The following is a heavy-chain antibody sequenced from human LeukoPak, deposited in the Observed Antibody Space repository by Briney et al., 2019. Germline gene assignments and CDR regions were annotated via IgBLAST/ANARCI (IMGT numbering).Heavy chain of an antibody. D-gene: IGHD2-2*01. CDR2: MYYSGSS. CDR1: GGSISSYY. J-gene: IGHJ5*02. Sequence: SETLSLTCTVSGGSISSYYWGWIRQPPGKGLEWIGIMYYSGSSTYNPSLKSRVTISVDTSKNQFSLRLTSVTAADTAVYYCVRYSSSQGWFDPWGQGTLVTVSS. V-gene: IGHV4-39*01. CDR3: VRYSSSQGWFDP.